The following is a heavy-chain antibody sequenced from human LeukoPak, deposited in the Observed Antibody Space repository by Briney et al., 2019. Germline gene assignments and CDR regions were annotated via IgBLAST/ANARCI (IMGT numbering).Heavy chain of an antibody. Sequence: ASVKVSCKASGYTFTGYYMHWVRQAPGQGLEWMGWINPNSGGTNYARKFQGRVTMTRDTSISTAYMELSRLRSDDTAVYYCARDRMGYSYGPLNYYFDYWGQGTLVTVSS. V-gene: IGHV1-2*02. CDR2: INPNSGGT. CDR1: GYTFTGYY. J-gene: IGHJ4*02. CDR3: ARDRMGYSYGPLNYYFDY. D-gene: IGHD5-18*01.